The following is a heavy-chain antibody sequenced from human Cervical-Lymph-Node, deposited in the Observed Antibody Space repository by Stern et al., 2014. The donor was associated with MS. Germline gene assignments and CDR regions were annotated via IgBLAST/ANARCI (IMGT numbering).Heavy chain of an antibody. J-gene: IGHJ6*02. Sequence: MQLVEYGGGLVKPGGSLRLSCAASGFTFSDYYMSWIRQAPGKGLECVSYISGSGSTIYYAASVKGRFTSSRDNAKNSLYLQMNSLRAEDTAVYYCARGYDLNYYYYGMDVWGQGTTVTVSS. CDR2: ISGSGSTI. D-gene: IGHD5-12*01. CDR3: ARGYDLNYYYYGMDV. V-gene: IGHV3-11*01. CDR1: GFTFSDYY.